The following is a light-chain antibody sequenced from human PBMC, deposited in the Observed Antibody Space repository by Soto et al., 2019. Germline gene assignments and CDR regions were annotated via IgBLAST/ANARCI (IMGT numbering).Light chain of an antibody. CDR3: SSYATNKEL. V-gene: IGLV2-8*01. CDR2: EVS. Sequence: QSALTQSPSASGSPGQSVTISCTGTSRDVGGYNYVSWYQQRPGKAPKLLIYEVSQRPSGVPDRFSGSKSGNTASLTVSGLQAEDEADYYCSSYATNKELLGGGTKLTVL. J-gene: IGLJ2*01. CDR1: SRDVGGYNY.